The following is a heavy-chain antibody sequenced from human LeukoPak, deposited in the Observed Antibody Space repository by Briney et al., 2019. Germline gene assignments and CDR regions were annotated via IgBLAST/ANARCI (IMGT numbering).Heavy chain of an antibody. CDR2: INPNSGGT. J-gene: IGHJ4*02. CDR3: ARGTLYYDSSGYVDY. Sequence: ASVKVSCKASGYTFTGYYMHWVRQAPGQGLEWMGWINPNSGGTNYAQKFQGRVTMTRDTSISTAYMGLSRLRSDDTAVYYCARGTLYYDSSGYVDYWGQGTLVTVSS. D-gene: IGHD3-22*01. CDR1: GYTFTGYY. V-gene: IGHV1-2*02.